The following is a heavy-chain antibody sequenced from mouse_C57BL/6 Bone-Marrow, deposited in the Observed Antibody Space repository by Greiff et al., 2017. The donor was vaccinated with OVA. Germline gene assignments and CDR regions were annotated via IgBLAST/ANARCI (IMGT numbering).Heavy chain of an antibody. V-gene: IGHV14-4*01. CDR1: GFNIKDDY. Sequence: VHVKQSGAELVRPGASVKLSCTASGFNIKDDYMHWVKQRPEQGLEWIGWIDPENGDTEYASKFQGKAPITADTSSNTAYLQLSSLTSEDTAVYYCTTASNFKGYFDVWGTGTTVTVSS. CDR3: TTASNFKGYFDV. J-gene: IGHJ1*03. CDR2: IDPENGDT. D-gene: IGHD2-5*01.